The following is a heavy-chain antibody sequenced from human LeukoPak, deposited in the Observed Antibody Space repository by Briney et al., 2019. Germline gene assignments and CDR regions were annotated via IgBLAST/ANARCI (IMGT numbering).Heavy chain of an antibody. D-gene: IGHD3-22*01. J-gene: IGHJ4*02. V-gene: IGHV4-59*01. CDR1: GGSISSYY. CDR3: ARRSAYYDSSGYYLYYFDY. Sequence: KPSETLSLTCTVSGGSISSYYWSWIRQPPGKGLEWIGYIYYSGSTNYNPSLKSRVTISVDTSKNQFSLKLSSVTAADTAVYYCARRSAYYDSSGYYLYYFDYWGQGTLVTVSS. CDR2: IYYSGST.